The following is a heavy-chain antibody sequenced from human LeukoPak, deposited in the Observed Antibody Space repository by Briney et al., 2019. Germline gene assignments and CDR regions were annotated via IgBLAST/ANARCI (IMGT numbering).Heavy chain of an antibody. CDR2: IYTSGST. J-gene: IGHJ5*02. D-gene: IGHD3-10*01. CDR3: ARKYYYGSGSRTGFDP. V-gene: IGHV4-4*07. Sequence: SETLSLTCTVSGGSISSYYWSWIRQPAGKGLEWIGRIYTSGSTNYNPSLKSRVTMSVDTSKNQFSLKLSSVTAADTAVYYCARKYYYGSGSRTGFDPWGQGTLVTVSS. CDR1: GGSISSYY.